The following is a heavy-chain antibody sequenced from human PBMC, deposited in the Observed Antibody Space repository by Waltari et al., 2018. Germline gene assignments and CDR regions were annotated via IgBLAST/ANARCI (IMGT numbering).Heavy chain of an antibody. CDR1: GFTFGRYW. J-gene: IGHJ2*01. CDR3: ARVAPNWSVDL. V-gene: IGHV3-74*01. Sequence: EVQLVESGGGLVQPGGSVRLSCAASGFTFGRYWMHWVRQPPGKGLVWVSRVNNDGSGTIYADSVKGRFTISRDNGKNTLYLQMNSLRAEDTGVYYCARVAPNWSVDLWGRGTLVTVSS. CDR2: VNNDGSGT.